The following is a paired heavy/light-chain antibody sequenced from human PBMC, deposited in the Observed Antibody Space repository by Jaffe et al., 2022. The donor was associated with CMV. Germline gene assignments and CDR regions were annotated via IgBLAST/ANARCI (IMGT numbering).Heavy chain of an antibody. CDR1: GYTFTSNY. Sequence: QVQLVQSGAEVRKTGASVTLSCKASGYTFTSNYIHWVRQVPGQGLEWMGIINPSDESTRYAQNFQDRITITSDTPTSTVYMELRGLRTEDTAVYFCGRDRSWGYYYYGMDVWGQGTTVTVSS. CDR2: INPSDEST. J-gene: IGHJ6*02. CDR3: GRDRSWGYYYYGMDV. V-gene: IGHV1-46*01. D-gene: IGHD3-16*01.
Light chain of an antibody. CDR3: SSYRGSGSPFV. Sequence: SALSQPASVSGSPGQSLTISCTGTDSDIGGYDFVSWFQQHPGKAPKVIIYDVNIRTSGVSNRFSGSKSDNTASLTISGLQAEDEADYHCSSYRGSGSPFVFGTGTRVTVL. CDR1: DSDIGGYDF. J-gene: IGLJ1*01. V-gene: IGLV2-14*03. CDR2: DVN.